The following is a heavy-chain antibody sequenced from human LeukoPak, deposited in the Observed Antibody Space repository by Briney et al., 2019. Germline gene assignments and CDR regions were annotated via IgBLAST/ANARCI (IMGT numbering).Heavy chain of an antibody. CDR3: ARSEYCSGGSCPHNWFDP. V-gene: IGHV3-20*04. J-gene: IGHJ5*02. Sequence: GGSLRLSCAASGFTFDDYGMSWVRQAPGKGLEWVSGINWSGGSTGYADSVKGRFTISRDNAKNSLYLQMNSLRAEDTALYYCARSEYCSGGSCPHNWFDPWGQGTLVTVSS. CDR1: GFTFDDYG. D-gene: IGHD2-15*01. CDR2: INWSGGST.